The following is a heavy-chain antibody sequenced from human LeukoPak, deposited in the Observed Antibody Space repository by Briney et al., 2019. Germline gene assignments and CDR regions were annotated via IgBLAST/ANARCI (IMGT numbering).Heavy chain of an antibody. D-gene: IGHD2-2*01. Sequence: GGSLRLSCAASGFTFSSYGMHWVRQAPGKGLEWVAFIRYDGSNKYYADSVKGRFTISRDNFKNTLYLQMNSPRAEDTAVYYCAKGTRGYCSSTSCLVPFDYWGQGTLVTVSS. J-gene: IGHJ4*02. V-gene: IGHV3-30*02. CDR1: GFTFSSYG. CDR3: AKGTRGYCSSTSCLVPFDY. CDR2: IRYDGSNK.